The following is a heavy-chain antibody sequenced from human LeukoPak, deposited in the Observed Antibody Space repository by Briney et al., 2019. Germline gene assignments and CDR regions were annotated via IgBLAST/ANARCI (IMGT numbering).Heavy chain of an antibody. Sequence: GGSLRLPCAASGFIFRNYAMSWVRQAPGKGLEWGSAITGSGDTTYYADSVKGRFTISRDNSKNTLYVEMNTLRAEDTAVYYCAKWGDYDILTGYYVSDFWGQGTLVTVSS. D-gene: IGHD3-9*01. J-gene: IGHJ4*02. CDR1: GFIFRNYA. CDR2: ITGSGDTT. CDR3: AKWGDYDILTGYYVSDF. V-gene: IGHV3-23*01.